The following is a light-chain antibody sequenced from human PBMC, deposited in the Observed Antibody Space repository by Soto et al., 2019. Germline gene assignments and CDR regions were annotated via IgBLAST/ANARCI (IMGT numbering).Light chain of an antibody. V-gene: IGLV1-40*01. Sequence: QSVLTQPPSVSGAPGQWVTISCTGSSSNIGAGYDVHWYQQLPGTAPKLLIYGNNNRPSGVPDRFSGSKSGTTASLAITGLQAEDEADYYCHSYDGTLSGLFGGGTKVTVL. CDR3: HSYDGTLSGL. J-gene: IGLJ2*01. CDR1: SSNIGAGYD. CDR2: GNN.